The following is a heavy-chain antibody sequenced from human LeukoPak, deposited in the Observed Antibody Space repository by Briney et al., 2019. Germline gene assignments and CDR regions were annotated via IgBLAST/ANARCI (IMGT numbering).Heavy chain of an antibody. CDR2: IYYSGST. Sequence: SETLSLTCTVSGGSISSYYWSWIRPPAGKGPEWIGYIYYSGSTNYNPSLKSRVTISVDTSKNQFSLKLSSVTAADTAVYYCARGGYYDKEAFDIWGQGTMVTVSS. J-gene: IGHJ3*02. D-gene: IGHD3-22*01. V-gene: IGHV4-59*01. CDR1: GGSISSYY. CDR3: ARGGYYDKEAFDI.